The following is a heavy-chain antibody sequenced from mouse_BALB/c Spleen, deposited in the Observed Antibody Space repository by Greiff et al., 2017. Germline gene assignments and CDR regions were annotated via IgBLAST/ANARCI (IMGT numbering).Heavy chain of an antibody. Sequence: EVKLVESGGGLVQPGGSLRLSCATSGFTFTDYYMSWVRQPPGKALEWLGFIRNKANGYTTEYSASVKGRFTISRDNSQSILYLQMNTLRAEDSATYYCARDMRITTYAMDYWGQGTSVTVSS. CDR1: GFTFTDYY. J-gene: IGHJ4*01. V-gene: IGHV7-3*02. CDR3: ARDMRITTYAMDY. CDR2: IRNKANGYTT. D-gene: IGHD2-4*01.